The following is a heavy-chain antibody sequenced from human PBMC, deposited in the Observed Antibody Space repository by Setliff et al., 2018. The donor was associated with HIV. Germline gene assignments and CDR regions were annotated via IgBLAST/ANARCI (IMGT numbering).Heavy chain of an antibody. CDR1: GFSFTRSA. J-gene: IGHJ3*01. CDR3: AAPMYYFGIDAFDV. D-gene: IGHD3-10*01. V-gene: IGHV1-58*02. CDR2: IVVDSGNT. Sequence: VASVKVSCKASGFSFTRSAMQWVRQARGQRLEWIGWIVVDSGNTNYAQKFQERVTITRDMSTSTAYMELSSLRSEDTAVYYCAAPMYYFGIDAFDVWGQGTMVTVSS.